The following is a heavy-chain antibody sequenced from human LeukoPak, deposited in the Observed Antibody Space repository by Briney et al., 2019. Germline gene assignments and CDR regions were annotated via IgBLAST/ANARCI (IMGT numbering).Heavy chain of an antibody. CDR1: GFTVSSNY. CDR2: IYSGGST. V-gene: IGHV3-53*01. D-gene: IGHD2-21*02. CDR3: ARKSDLDAFDI. J-gene: IGHJ3*02. Sequence: PGGSLRLSCAASGFTVSSNYMSWVRQAPGKGLEWVSVIYSGGSTYYADSVKGRFTISRDNSKNTLYLQMNSLRAEDTAVYYCARKSDLDAFDIWGQGTMVTVSS.